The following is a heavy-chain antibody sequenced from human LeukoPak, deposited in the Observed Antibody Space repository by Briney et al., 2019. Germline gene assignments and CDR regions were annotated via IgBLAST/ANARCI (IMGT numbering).Heavy chain of an antibody. Sequence: ASVKVSCKASGYTFTGYYMHWVRQAPGRGLEWMGWINPNSGGTNYAQKFQGRVTMTRDTSISTAYMELSRLRSDDTAVYYCARGPLCSGGSCYSDYYYYMDVWGKGTTVTVSS. J-gene: IGHJ6*03. CDR3: ARGPLCSGGSCYSDYYYYMDV. CDR1: GYTFTGYY. D-gene: IGHD2-15*01. CDR2: INPNSGGT. V-gene: IGHV1-2*02.